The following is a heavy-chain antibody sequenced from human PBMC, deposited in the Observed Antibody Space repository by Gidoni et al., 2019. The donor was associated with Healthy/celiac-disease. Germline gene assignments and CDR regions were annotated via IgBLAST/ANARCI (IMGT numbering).Heavy chain of an antibody. Sequence: EVQLLESGGGLVQPGEYLRLSCAGSGFTFSSYAMLWVRQAPGKGLEWVSSISGSGGSTYYADSVKCRFTISRDNSKNTLYLQMNSLRAEDTAVYYCAATPRKDCGGDCLAYYYGMDVWGQGTTVTVSS. D-gene: IGHD2-21*02. V-gene: IGHV3-23*01. J-gene: IGHJ6*02. CDR2: ISGSGGST. CDR3: AATPRKDCGGDCLAYYYGMDV. CDR1: GFTFSSYA.